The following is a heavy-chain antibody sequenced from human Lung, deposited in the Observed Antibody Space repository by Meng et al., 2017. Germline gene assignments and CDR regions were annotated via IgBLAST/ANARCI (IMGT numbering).Heavy chain of an antibody. J-gene: IGHJ4*02. CDR1: GGSFSDYY. V-gene: IGHV4-34*01. CDR3: ARGPTTMAHDFDY. Sequence: QAPLQQWGAGLLKPSDTLSLTCVVSGGSFSDYYWSWIRQPPGKGLEWIGEINHSGSTNYNPSLESRATISVDTSQNNLSLKLSSVTAADSAVYYCARGPTTMAHDFDYWGQGTLVTVSS. CDR2: INHSGST. D-gene: IGHD4-11*01.